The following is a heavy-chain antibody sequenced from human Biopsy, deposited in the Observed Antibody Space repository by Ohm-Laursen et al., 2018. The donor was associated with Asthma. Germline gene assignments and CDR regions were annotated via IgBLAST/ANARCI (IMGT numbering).Heavy chain of an antibody. J-gene: IGHJ3*02. D-gene: IGHD3-9*01. CDR2: LIPVLGTA. CDR3: ARTYHDFLTGQVNDAFAM. Sequence: SVKVSCKASGDSFSNYAISWVRQAPRQGLEWMGGLIPVLGTADYAQMFEGRVTITADESTSTAYMELSSLRSEDTAVYYCARTYHDFLTGQVNDAFAMWGQGTMVTVSS. V-gene: IGHV1-69*13. CDR1: GDSFSNYA.